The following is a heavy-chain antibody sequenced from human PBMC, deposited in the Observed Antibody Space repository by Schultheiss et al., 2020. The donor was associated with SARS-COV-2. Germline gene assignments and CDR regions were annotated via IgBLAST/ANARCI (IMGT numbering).Heavy chain of an antibody. Sequence: GGSLRLSCAASGFTFSSYGMHWVRQAPGKGLEWVAVIWYDGSNKYYADSVKGRFTISRDNSKNTLYLQMNSLRAEDTAVYYCARGSSSRYYYMDVWGKGTTVTVSS. CDR2: IWYDGSNK. D-gene: IGHD6-6*01. J-gene: IGHJ6*03. V-gene: IGHV3-33*01. CDR3: ARGSSSRYYYMDV. CDR1: GFTFSSYG.